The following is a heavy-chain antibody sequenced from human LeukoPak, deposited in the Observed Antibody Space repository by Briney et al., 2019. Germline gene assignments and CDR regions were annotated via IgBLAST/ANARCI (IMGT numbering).Heavy chain of an antibody. D-gene: IGHD6-6*01. Sequence: GGSLRLSCAASGFTFSSYGMHWVRQAPGKGLEWVAVIWYDGSNKYYADSVKGRFTISRDNSKNTLYLQMNSLRAEDTAVYYCAKEGGSSSGTLDYFDYRGQGTLVTVSS. J-gene: IGHJ4*02. CDR2: IWYDGSNK. CDR1: GFTFSSYG. CDR3: AKEGGSSSGTLDYFDY. V-gene: IGHV3-33*06.